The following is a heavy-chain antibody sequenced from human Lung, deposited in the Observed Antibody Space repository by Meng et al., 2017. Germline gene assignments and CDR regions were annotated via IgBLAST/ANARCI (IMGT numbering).Heavy chain of an antibody. CDR3: ARDEDISAAGKLFGDY. Sequence: GTGVNNPGPHYNVLQTPSDTTSPATYSRGVRRAPGKGLGWMGRTNPKGGDTHYAQKFQASVTMTGDTSISTAYMELGGLRSGDTAMYYCARDEDISAAGKLFGDYWGQGTLVTVSS. J-gene: IGHJ4*02. CDR2: TNPKGGDT. CDR1: DTTSPATY. V-gene: IGHV1-2*06. D-gene: IGHD6-25*01.